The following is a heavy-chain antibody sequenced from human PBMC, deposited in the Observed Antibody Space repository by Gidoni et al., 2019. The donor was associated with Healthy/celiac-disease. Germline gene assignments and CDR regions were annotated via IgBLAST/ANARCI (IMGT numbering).Heavy chain of an antibody. J-gene: IGHJ2*01. CDR1: GCPFRSDG. CDR2: IWYDGSNN. D-gene: IGHD3-16*02. CDR3: AREFSYVWGSYRTFKPFDL. V-gene: IGHV3-33*08. Sequence: QVQLVESGGGVVQPGRSVRISCAASGCPFRSDGRHGVRQAPGKGLGWVAGIWYDGSNNYYADCLKGRFPISRDNSKNTVYLQMNSLRAEVTAVYYWAREFSYVWGSYRTFKPFDLWGRGTLVTVSS.